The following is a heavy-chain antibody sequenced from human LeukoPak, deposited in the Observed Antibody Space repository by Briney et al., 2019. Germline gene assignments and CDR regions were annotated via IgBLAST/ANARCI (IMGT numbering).Heavy chain of an antibody. CDR2: IYTSGST. J-gene: IGHJ4*02. CDR1: GGSISSGSYY. V-gene: IGHV4-61*02. CDR3: ARNLWYCGGDCYSLDYFDY. D-gene: IGHD2-21*02. Sequence: SETLSLTCTVSGGSISSGSYYWSWIRQPAGKGLEWIGRIYTSGSTKYNPSLKSRVTMSLDTSKNQFSLKLSSVTAVDTAVYYCARNLWYCGGDCYSLDYFDYWGQGTLVTVSS.